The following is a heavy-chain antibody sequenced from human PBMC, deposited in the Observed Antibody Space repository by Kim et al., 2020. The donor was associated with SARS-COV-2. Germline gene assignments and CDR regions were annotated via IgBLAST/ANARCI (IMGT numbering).Heavy chain of an antibody. V-gene: IGHV7-4-1*02. CDR2: INTNTGNP. D-gene: IGHD3-22*01. Sequence: ASVKVSCKASGYTFTSYPMNWVRQAPGQGLEWMGWINTNTGNPTYAQGSTGRFVFSLDTSVSTAYLQISSLKAEDTAVYYCARHYYDSSGYVSFDYWGQGTLVTVSS. CDR3: ARHYYDSSGYVSFDY. J-gene: IGHJ4*02. CDR1: GYTFTSYP.